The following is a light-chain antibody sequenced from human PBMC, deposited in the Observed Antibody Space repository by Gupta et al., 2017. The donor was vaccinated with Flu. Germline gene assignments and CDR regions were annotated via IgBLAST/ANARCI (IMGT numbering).Light chain of an antibody. Sequence: GTLSLSPGERATLSCRASQSVRSSYLAWYQQKPGQAPRLLIYGASSSATGIPDRFTGSGSGTXFTLTIXRLEPEDFAVYFCQHYGGSPRTFGXGTKLDIK. CDR1: QSVRSSY. J-gene: IGKJ2*01. V-gene: IGKV3-20*01. CDR2: GAS. CDR3: QHYGGSPRT.